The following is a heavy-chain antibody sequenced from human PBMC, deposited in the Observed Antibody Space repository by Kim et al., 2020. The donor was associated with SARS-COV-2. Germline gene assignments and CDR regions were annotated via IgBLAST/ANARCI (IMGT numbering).Heavy chain of an antibody. CDR2: IYYSGST. Sequence: SETLSLTCTVSGGSISSYYWSWIRQPPGKGLEWIGYIYYSGSTNYNPSLKSRVTISVDTSKNQFSLKLSSVTAADTAVYYCARHLILTGFFDYWGQGTLVTVSS. J-gene: IGHJ4*02. CDR1: GGSISSYY. D-gene: IGHD3-9*01. V-gene: IGHV4-59*08. CDR3: ARHLILTGFFDY.